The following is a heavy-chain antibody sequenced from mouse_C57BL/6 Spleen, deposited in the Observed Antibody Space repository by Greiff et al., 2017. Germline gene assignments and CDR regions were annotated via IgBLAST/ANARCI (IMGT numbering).Heavy chain of an antibody. CDR1: GYTFTDYY. J-gene: IGHJ3*01. Sequence: VQLQESGAELVRPGASVKLSCKASGYTFTDYYINWVKQRPGQGLEWIARIYPGSGNTYYNEKFKGKATLTAEKSSSTAYLQLSSLTSEDSAVYFCASNGDEGACLAYWGQGALVTVSA. CDR3: ASNGDEGACLAY. V-gene: IGHV1-76*01. D-gene: IGHD4-1*02. CDR2: IYPGSGNT.